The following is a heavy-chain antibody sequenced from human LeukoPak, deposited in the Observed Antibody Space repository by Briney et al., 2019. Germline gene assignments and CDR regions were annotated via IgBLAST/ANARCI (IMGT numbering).Heavy chain of an antibody. J-gene: IGHJ5*02. D-gene: IGHD4/OR15-4a*01. V-gene: IGHV4-34*01. CDR3: ARGRDYGDNWFDP. Sequence: GSLRLSCAASGFTFSSYWMSWIRQPPGKGLEWIGEINHSGSTNYNPSLKSRVTISVDTSKNQFSLKLSSVTAADTAVYYCARGRDYGDNWFDPWGQGTLVTVSS. CDR1: GFTFSSYW. CDR2: INHSGST.